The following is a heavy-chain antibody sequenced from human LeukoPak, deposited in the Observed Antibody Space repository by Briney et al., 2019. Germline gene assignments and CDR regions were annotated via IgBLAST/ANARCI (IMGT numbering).Heavy chain of an antibody. D-gene: IGHD1-26*01. V-gene: IGHV3-30-3*01. CDR3: ARGPQLHDAFDI. J-gene: IGHJ3*02. Sequence: GGSLRLSCAASGFTFSSYAMHWVRQAPGKGLEWVAVISYDGSNKYYADSVRGRFTISRDDAKNSLYLQMNSLRAEDTAVYYCARGPQLHDAFDIWGQGTMVTVSS. CDR2: ISYDGSNK. CDR1: GFTFSSYA.